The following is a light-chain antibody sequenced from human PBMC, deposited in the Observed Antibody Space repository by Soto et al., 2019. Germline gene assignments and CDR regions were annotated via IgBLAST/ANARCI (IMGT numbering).Light chain of an antibody. CDR1: SSDVGGYNY. J-gene: IGLJ1*01. CDR3: SSYTSSSTPV. V-gene: IGLV2-14*01. Sequence: QSALTQPASVTGSAGQSITISCTATSSDVGGYNYVSWYQQHPGQAPEHMSYDVSNRPPGVSHRFSGSKSANTASLTISGHQAEDEADYFGSSYTSSSTPVFGSGPKVTV. CDR2: DVS.